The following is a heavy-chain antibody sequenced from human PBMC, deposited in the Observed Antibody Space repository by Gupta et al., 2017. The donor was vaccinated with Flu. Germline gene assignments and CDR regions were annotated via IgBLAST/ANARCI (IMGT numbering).Heavy chain of an antibody. J-gene: IGHJ5*02. CDR1: GFTFNEYG. CDR2: ILYNGGTI. CDR3: ARDPLRWRNGVSNNWFDP. Sequence: EVQLVESGGGLVQPGGSLRLSCAASGFTFNEYGMHWVRQVPGKGLEWVSGILYNGGTIAYADSVKGRFTISRDNAKNSLSLQMTSLRAEDTALYYCARDPLRWRNGVSNNWFDPWGQGTLVTVSS. D-gene: IGHD2-8*01. V-gene: IGHV3-9*01.